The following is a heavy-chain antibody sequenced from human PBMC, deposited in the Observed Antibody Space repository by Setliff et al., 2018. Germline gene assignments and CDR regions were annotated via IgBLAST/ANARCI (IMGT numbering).Heavy chain of an antibody. CDR2: IWHDGTNK. J-gene: IGHJ6*03. D-gene: IGHD1-1*01. CDR1: GFTFSSYW. CDR3: ARDREGDGNYYMDV. V-gene: IGHV3-33*08. Sequence: PGGSLRLSCAASGFTFSSYWMSWVRQAPGKGLEWVAIIWHDGTNKYYADSVKGRFTISRDNAKNTVYLQMNSLRAEDTAVYYCARDREGDGNYYMDVWGKGTTVTVSS.